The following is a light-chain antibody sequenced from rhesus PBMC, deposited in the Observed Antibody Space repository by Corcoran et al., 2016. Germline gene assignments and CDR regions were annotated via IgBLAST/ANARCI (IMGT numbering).Light chain of an antibody. J-gene: IGKJ2*01. CDR2: KAS. CDR1: ENIYNY. Sequence: DIQMTQSPSSLSASVGDRVTITCRASENIYNYVNWYQHKPGKAPKLLFYKASTLQSGVPLRFSGSGSGTDYSFTISSLQSTEVATYYCQHTYGTPYRFGQGTKVEIK. V-gene: IGKV1-74*01. CDR3: QHTYGTPYR.